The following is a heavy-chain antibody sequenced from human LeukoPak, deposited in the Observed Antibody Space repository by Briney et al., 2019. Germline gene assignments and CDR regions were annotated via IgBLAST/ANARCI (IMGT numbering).Heavy chain of an antibody. D-gene: IGHD6-19*01. CDR1: GFSFSNSA. J-gene: IGHJ4*01. CDR2: LSGSGITT. Sequence: GGSLRLSCAASGFSFSNSAMSWVRQAPGKGLEWVSTLSGSGITTYYADSVKGRFTLSRDNSKNTLYLQMNSLRAEDTAVYYCAKGIYSSGWSYFDYWGHGTLVTVSS. V-gene: IGHV3-23*01. CDR3: AKGIYSSGWSYFDY.